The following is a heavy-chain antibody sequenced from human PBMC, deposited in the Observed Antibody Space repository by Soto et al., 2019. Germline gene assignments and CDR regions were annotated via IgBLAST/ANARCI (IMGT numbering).Heavy chain of an antibody. CDR3: ARAHYYDSSGYYPNFDY. Sequence: ASVKVSCKTSGYTFTRNAIHWVRQARGHRLQWIGWIDVGSANANYAQMLQERVTISRDMSTSTAYMELSSLRPEDTAVYYCARAHYYDSSGYYPNFDYWGQGTLVTVSS. CDR1: GYTFTRNA. V-gene: IGHV1-58*02. D-gene: IGHD3-22*01. J-gene: IGHJ4*02. CDR2: IDVGSANA.